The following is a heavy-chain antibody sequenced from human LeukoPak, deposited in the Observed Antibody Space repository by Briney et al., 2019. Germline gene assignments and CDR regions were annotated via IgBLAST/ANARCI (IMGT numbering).Heavy chain of an antibody. D-gene: IGHD2-2*01. V-gene: IGHV3-48*01. Sequence: GGSLRLSCAASGFTFSSYSMNWVRQAPGKGLEWVSYISSLSGTIYYADSVKGRFIISRDNSMNTLYLQMNSLRPEDTAVYYCAKQGLVPATAGDWGQGTLVTVSS. CDR1: GFTFSSYS. CDR3: AKQGLVPATAGD. CDR2: ISSLSGTI. J-gene: IGHJ4*02.